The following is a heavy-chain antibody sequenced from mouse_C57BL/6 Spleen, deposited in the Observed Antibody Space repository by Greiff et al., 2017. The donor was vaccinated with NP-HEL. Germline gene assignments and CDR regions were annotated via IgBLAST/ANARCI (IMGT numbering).Heavy chain of an antibody. D-gene: IGHD2-4*01. V-gene: IGHV1-42*01. Sequence: VQLKQSGPELVKPGASVKISCKASGYSFTGYYMNWVKQSPEKSLEWIGEINPSTGGTTYNQKFKAKATLTVDKSSSTAYMQLKSLTSEDSAVYYCARWDYEIAYWGQGTLVTVSA. CDR2: INPSTGGT. J-gene: IGHJ3*01. CDR3: ARWDYEIAY. CDR1: GYSFTGYY.